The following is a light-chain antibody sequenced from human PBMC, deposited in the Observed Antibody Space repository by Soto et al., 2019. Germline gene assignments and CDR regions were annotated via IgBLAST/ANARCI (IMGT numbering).Light chain of an antibody. J-gene: IGLJ2*01. CDR3: GADHGSGSTV. CDR2: VGTGGIVG. CDR1: SGYSNYK. V-gene: IGLV9-49*01. Sequence: QPVLTQPPSASASLGASVTLTCTLSSGYSNYKVDWYQQRPGKGPRFVMRVGTGGIVGSKGDGIPDRFSVLGSGLNRYLTIKNIQEEDESDYHCGADHGSGSTVFGGGTKVTVL.